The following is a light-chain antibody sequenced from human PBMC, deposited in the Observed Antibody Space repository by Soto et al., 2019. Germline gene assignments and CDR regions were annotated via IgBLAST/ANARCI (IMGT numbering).Light chain of an antibody. Sequence: QSVLTQSTSASASLGASVKLTCTLSSGHSSYAIAWHQQQPEKGPRYLMKLDSDGSHTKGDAIPDRFSGSSSGAERYLTISSLQSDDEADYYCQTWGTGIHVVFGGGTKLTVL. J-gene: IGLJ2*01. CDR2: LDSDGSH. V-gene: IGLV4-69*01. CDR3: QTWGTGIHVV. CDR1: SGHSSYA.